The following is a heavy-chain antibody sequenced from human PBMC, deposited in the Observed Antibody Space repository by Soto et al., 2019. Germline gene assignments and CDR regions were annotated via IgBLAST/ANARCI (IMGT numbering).Heavy chain of an antibody. J-gene: IGHJ4*02. CDR2: IYYSGST. CDR3: ARVHSTVTTDPYYFDC. D-gene: IGHD4-17*01. Sequence: SETLSLTCTVSGGSISSYYWSWIRQPPGKGLEWIGYIYYSGSTNYNPSLMSRVTISVDTSKNQFSLKLSSVTAADMAVYYCARVHSTVTTDPYYFDCWGQGTLVTVS. V-gene: IGHV4-59*01. CDR1: GGSISSYY.